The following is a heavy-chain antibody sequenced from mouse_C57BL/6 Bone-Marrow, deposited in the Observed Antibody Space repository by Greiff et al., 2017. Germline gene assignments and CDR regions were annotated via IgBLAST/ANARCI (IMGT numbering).Heavy chain of an antibody. Sequence: QVQLQQSGAELVKPGASVKLSCKASGYTFTSYWMHWVKQRPGQGLEWIGMIHPNSGSTNYNEKFKSKATLTVDKSSSTAYMQLSSLTSEDSAVYYCARPFMTTVVAFDYWGQGTTLTVSS. CDR3: ARPFMTTVVAFDY. J-gene: IGHJ2*01. V-gene: IGHV1-64*01. CDR1: GYTFTSYW. D-gene: IGHD1-1*01. CDR2: IHPNSGST.